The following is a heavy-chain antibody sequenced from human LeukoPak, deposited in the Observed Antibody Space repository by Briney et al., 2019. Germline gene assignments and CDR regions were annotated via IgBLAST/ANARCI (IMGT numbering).Heavy chain of an antibody. J-gene: IGHJ4*02. CDR3: ARDTYSRWQTDY. D-gene: IGHD4-23*01. V-gene: IGHV3-30-3*01. Sequence: PGRSLRLSCAASGFTFSSYAMHWVRQAPGKGLEWVAVISYDGSNKYYADSVKGRFTISRDNSKNTLYLQMNSLRAEDTAVYYCARDTYSRWQTDYWGQGTLVTVSS. CDR2: ISYDGSNK. CDR1: GFTFSSYA.